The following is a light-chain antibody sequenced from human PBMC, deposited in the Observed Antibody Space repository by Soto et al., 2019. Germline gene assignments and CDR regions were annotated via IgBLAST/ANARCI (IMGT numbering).Light chain of an antibody. J-gene: IGLJ2*01. CDR2: DVS. CDR1: SSDVGAYNC. CDR3: SSFTSSITLL. Sequence: QSVLTQPASVSGSPGQSITISCTGSSSDVGAYNCVSWYQQHPGKAPKLMIYDVSSRPSGVSDRFSGSKSGNTASLTISGLQPEDEADYYCSSFTSSITLLFGGGTKVTVL. V-gene: IGLV2-14*03.